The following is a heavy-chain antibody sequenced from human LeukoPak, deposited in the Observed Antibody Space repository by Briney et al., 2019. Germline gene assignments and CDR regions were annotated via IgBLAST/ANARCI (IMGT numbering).Heavy chain of an antibody. V-gene: IGHV1-46*01. D-gene: IGHD3-22*01. CDR1: GYTFTSYY. Sequence: ASVKVPCKASGYTFTSYYMHWVRQAPGQGLEWMGIINPSGGSTSYAQKFQGRVTMTRDTSTSTVYMELSSLRSEDTAVYYCARGGYYDSSGFHTKDYWGQGTLVTVSS. CDR3: ARGGYYDSSGFHTKDY. CDR2: INPSGGST. J-gene: IGHJ4*02.